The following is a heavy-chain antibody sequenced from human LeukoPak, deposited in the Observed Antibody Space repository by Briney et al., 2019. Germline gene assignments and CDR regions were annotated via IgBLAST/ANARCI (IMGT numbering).Heavy chain of an antibody. J-gene: IGHJ6*03. CDR2: ISWNSGSI. CDR1: GFTFDDYA. V-gene: IGHV3-9*01. CDR3: ARDGHCSSTSCYDGGHYYYYYMDV. Sequence: GGSLRLSCAASGFTFDDYAMHWVRQAPGKGLEWVSGISWNSGSIGYADSVKGRFTISRDNAKNSLYLQMNSLRAEDTAVYYCARDGHCSSTSCYDGGHYYYYYMDVWGKGTTVTVSS. D-gene: IGHD2-2*01.